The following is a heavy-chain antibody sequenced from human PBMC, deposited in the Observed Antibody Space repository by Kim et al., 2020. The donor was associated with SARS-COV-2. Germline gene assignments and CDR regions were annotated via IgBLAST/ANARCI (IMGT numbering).Heavy chain of an antibody. J-gene: IGHJ4*02. CDR2: INSTGTTT. CDR1: GFSFSSYW. D-gene: IGHD6-19*01. CDR3: ARRAYTSGWWYYDY. V-gene: IGHV3-74*01. Sequence: GGSLRLSCAASGFSFSSYWMHWVRQAPGKGLVWVSRINSTGTTTSYGDSVKRRFTLSRDTAKNTLYLQMNSLRAEDTAVYYCARRAYTSGWWYYDYWGQG.